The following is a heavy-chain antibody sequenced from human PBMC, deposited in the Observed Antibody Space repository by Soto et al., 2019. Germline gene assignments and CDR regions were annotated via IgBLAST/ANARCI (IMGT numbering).Heavy chain of an antibody. Sequence: ASVKVACKASGYPFTSSYMHWVRQAPGQGLEWMGIINPSGGSTSYAQKFQGRVTMTRDTSTSTVYMELSSLRSEDTAVYYCVKYDSSGYDYWGQGTLVTVSS. CDR1: GYPFTSSY. CDR2: INPSGGST. CDR3: VKYDSSGYDY. D-gene: IGHD3-22*01. J-gene: IGHJ4*02. V-gene: IGHV1-46*01.